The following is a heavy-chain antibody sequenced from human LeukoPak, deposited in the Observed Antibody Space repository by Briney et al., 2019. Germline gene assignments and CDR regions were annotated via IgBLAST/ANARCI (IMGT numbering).Heavy chain of an antibody. CDR2: ISYDGSNK. V-gene: IGHV3-30-3*01. Sequence: GGSLRLSCAASGFTFCSYAMHWVRQAPGKGLEWVALISYDGSNKYYADSVKGRFTISRDNSKNMLYLQINSLRAEDTAVYYCARSERWLQVYFDYWGQGALVTVSS. D-gene: IGHD5-24*01. J-gene: IGHJ4*02. CDR1: GFTFCSYA. CDR3: ARSERWLQVYFDY.